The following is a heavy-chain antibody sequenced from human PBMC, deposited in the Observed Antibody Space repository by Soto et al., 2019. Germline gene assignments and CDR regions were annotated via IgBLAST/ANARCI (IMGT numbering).Heavy chain of an antibody. CDR1: GYTFTSYD. D-gene: IGHD3-10*01. V-gene: IGHV1-8*01. CDR3: ARALLWFGEYAFDI. CDR2: MNPNSGNT. Sequence: ASVKVSCKASGYTFTSYDINWVRQATGQGLEWMGWMNPNSGNTGYAQKFQGRVTMTRNTSISTAYMELSSLRSEDTAVYYCARALLWFGEYAFDIWGQGTMVTVSS. J-gene: IGHJ3*02.